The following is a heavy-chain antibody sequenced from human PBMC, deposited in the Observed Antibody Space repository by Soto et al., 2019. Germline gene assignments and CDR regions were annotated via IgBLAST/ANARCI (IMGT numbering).Heavy chain of an antibody. CDR1: GGSINSYY. CDR3: ARHAPGGPFDY. J-gene: IGHJ4*02. CDR2: IFYSGNT. V-gene: IGHV4-59*08. Sequence: SETLSLTCTVSGGSINSYYWSWIRQPPGKGLEWIGYIFYSGNTNYNPSLNSRVTLSVDTSKNQFSLKLTSVTAADTAVYYCARHAPGGPFDYLGQGTLVTVSS.